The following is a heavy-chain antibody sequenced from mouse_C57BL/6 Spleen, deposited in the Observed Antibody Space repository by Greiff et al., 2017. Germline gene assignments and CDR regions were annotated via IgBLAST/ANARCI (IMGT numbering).Heavy chain of an antibody. J-gene: IGHJ4*01. Sequence: QVQLQQPGAELVRPGSSVKLSCKASGYTFTSYWMHWVKQRPIQGLEWIGNIDPSDSETHYNQKFKDKATLTVDKSSSTAYMQLSSLTSEDSAVYYCARPLYYSNYVWAMDYWGQGTSVTVSS. CDR3: ARPLYYSNYVWAMDY. V-gene: IGHV1-52*01. D-gene: IGHD2-5*01. CDR2: IDPSDSET. CDR1: GYTFTSYW.